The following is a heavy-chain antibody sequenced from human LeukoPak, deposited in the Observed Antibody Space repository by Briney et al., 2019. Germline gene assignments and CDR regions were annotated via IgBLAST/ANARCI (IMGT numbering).Heavy chain of an antibody. CDR1: GFTFSDFY. J-gene: IGHJ4*02. V-gene: IGHV3-7*03. CDR3: TRWPHCQDF. Sequence: GGSLRLSCAASGFTFSDFYMSWVRQAPGKGLEWVANINKDGSEEKYVDSVKGRFTISRDNAKNSLYLQMSSLRADDTAVYYCTRWPHCQDFWGRGTRVTVSS. CDR2: INKDGSEE.